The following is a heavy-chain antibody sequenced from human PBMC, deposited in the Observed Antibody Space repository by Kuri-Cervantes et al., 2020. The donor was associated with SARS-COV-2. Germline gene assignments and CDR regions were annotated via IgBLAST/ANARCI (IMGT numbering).Heavy chain of an antibody. D-gene: IGHD1-26*01. CDR3: AKDDYSGSYNFDY. V-gene: IGHV1-24*01. Sequence: ASVKVSCKVSGYTLTELSMHWVRQAPGKGLEWMRGFDPEDGETIYAQKFQGRVTMTEDTSTDTAYMELSSLRSEDTAVYYCAKDDYSGSYNFDYWGQGTLVTVSS. CDR2: FDPEDGET. CDR1: GYTLTELS. J-gene: IGHJ4*02.